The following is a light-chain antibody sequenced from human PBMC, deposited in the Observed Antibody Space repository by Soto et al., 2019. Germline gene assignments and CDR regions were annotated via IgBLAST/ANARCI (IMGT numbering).Light chain of an antibody. Sequence: QSVLTQPPSVSATPGQKVTISCSGSDSNLGRNYVSWYQQLPGTAPRLLIYDNGYRFSGIPARFSASKSGTSATLGIAGLQPGDEGDYYCGSWDNNLRAYVFGTGTQLTVL. CDR1: DSNLGRNY. J-gene: IGLJ1*01. V-gene: IGLV1-51*01. CDR2: DNG. CDR3: GSWDNNLRAYV.